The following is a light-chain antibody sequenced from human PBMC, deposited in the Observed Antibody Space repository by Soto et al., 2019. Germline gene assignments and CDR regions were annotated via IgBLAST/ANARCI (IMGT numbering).Light chain of an antibody. V-gene: IGKV1-8*01. Sequence: IQMTQSPPTLSASLGDRVTITCRASQGISSYLAWYQQKPGKAPKLLIYAASTLQSGVPSRFSGSGSGTDFTLTISCLQSEDFATYYCQQYYSYPPTFGQGT. CDR3: QQYYSYPPT. CDR2: AAS. J-gene: IGKJ5*01. CDR1: QGISSY.